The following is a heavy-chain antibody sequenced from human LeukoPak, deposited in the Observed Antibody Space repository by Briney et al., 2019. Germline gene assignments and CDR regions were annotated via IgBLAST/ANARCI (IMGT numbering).Heavy chain of an antibody. CDR1: GGSISPYY. D-gene: IGHD2-21*02. Sequence: PSETLSLTCTVSGGSISPYYWSWIRQPPGKGLEYIGYIYYTGGTNYNPSLKSRVTISVDTSKNQLSLKLSSVTAADTAVYYCARHVTRSRDYGMDVWGQGTTVTVSS. J-gene: IGHJ6*02. CDR2: IYYTGGT. CDR3: ARHVTRSRDYGMDV. V-gene: IGHV4-59*08.